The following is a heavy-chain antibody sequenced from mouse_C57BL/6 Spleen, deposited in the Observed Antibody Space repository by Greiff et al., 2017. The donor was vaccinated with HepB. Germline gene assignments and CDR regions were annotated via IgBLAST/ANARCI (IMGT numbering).Heavy chain of an antibody. CDR2: INYDGSST. CDR1: GFTFSDYY. J-gene: IGHJ2*01. Sequence: EVKLMESEGGLVQPGSSMKLSCTASGFTFSDYYMAWVRQVPEKGLEWVANINYDGSSTYYLDSLKSRFIISRDNAKNILYLQMSSLKSEDTATYYWARVDGYFYFDYWGQGTTLTVSS. CDR3: ARVDGYFYFDY. V-gene: IGHV5-16*01. D-gene: IGHD2-3*01.